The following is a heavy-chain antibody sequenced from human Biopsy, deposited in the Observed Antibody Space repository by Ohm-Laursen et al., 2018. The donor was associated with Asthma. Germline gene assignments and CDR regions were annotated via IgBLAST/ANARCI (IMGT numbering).Heavy chain of an antibody. Sequence: SSLRLSCTAPGFSFSSYAMHWVRQAPGKGLEWLALIWYDGINKFYADSVKGRITVSRDQSKSTLYLQINSLRADDTAVYYCARDFGNRYSETHLEYWGQGTLVTVSS. V-gene: IGHV3-33*01. D-gene: IGHD3-10*01. CDR1: GFSFSSYA. CDR3: ARDFGNRYSETHLEY. J-gene: IGHJ4*02. CDR2: IWYDGINK.